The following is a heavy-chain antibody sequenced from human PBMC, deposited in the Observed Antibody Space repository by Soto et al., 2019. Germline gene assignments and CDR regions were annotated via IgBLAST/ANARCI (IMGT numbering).Heavy chain of an antibody. CDR1: GGSISSGDYY. CDR2: IYYSGST. D-gene: IGHD6-13*01. V-gene: IGHV4-30-4*01. CDR3: AMDSIAAAGTHGY. J-gene: IGHJ4*02. Sequence: SETLSLTCTVSGGSISSGDYYWSWIRQPPGKGLEWIGYIYYSGSTYYNPSLKSRVTISVDTSKNQFSLKLSSVTAADTAVYYCAMDSIAAAGTHGYWGQGTLVTSPQ.